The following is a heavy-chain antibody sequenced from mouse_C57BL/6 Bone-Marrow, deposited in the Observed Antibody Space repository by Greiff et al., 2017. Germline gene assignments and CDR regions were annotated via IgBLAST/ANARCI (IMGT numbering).Heavy chain of an antibody. Sequence: VKLQESGPGLVQPSQCLSISCTVSGFSLTSYGVHWVRQSPGKGLEWLGVIWSGGSTDYNAAFISRLSISKDNSKSQVFFKMNSLQAYDTAIYYCARGNYDAMDDWGQGTSVTVSS. CDR1: GFSLTSYG. CDR2: IWSGGST. J-gene: IGHJ4*01. V-gene: IGHV2-2*01. D-gene: IGHD1-1*02. CDR3: ARGNYDAMDD.